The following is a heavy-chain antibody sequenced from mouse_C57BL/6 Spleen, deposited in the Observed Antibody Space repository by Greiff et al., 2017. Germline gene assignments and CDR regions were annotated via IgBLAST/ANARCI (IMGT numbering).Heavy chain of an antibody. Sequence: QVQLQQSGAELVNPEASVKLSCKASGYSFTEYTLHWVKQRSGQGLVWIGWFYPGSGSIKYNDKFKDKATLTADKSSSTVDMELSRWTSEDSAVYICARHGKFPNWSFDYWDQGTTHTVSS. V-gene: IGHV1-62-2*01. CDR2: FYPGSGSI. J-gene: IGHJ2*01. D-gene: IGHD4-1*02. CDR3: ARHGKFPNWSFDY. CDR1: GYSFTEYT.